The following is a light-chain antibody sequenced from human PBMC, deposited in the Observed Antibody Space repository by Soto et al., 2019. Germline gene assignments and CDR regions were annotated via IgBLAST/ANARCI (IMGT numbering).Light chain of an antibody. Sequence: QSVLTQPPSVSGAPGQRVTISCTGSSSNIGAGYDVHWYQQLPGTAPKLLIYGNSNRPSGVPDRFSGSKSGTSASLAITGRQAEDEAVYYCQSYESSLSGSHVVFGGGTKLTVL. CDR3: QSYESSLSGSHVV. CDR2: GNS. J-gene: IGLJ2*01. CDR1: SSNIGAGYD. V-gene: IGLV1-40*01.